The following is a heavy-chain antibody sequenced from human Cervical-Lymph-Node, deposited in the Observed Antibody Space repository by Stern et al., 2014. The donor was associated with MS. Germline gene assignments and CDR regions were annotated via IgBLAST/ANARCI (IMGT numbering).Heavy chain of an antibody. V-gene: IGHV1-18*01. D-gene: IGHD1-26*01. Sequence: QVQLVQSGAEVKKPGASVKVSCKPTGYTFTNHGISWVRQAPGQGLEWMGWISAYNERTNYAQKLQGRLTMARATSTITAYMDLRSLTSDDTAVYYCARRSGSYSFDYWGQGTLVTVSS. J-gene: IGHJ4*02. CDR1: GYTFTNHG. CDR3: ARRSGSYSFDY. CDR2: ISAYNERT.